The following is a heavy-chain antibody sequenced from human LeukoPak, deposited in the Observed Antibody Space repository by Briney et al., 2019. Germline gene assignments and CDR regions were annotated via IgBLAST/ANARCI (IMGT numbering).Heavy chain of an antibody. CDR3: ARHYIAAGGGDAFDI. Sequence: PSETLSLTCTVSGGSISSYYWSWIRQPAGKGLEWTGYIYYSGSTYYNPSLKSRVTISVDTSKNQFSLKLSSVTAADTAIYYCARHYIAAGGGDAFDIWGQGTMVIVSS. J-gene: IGHJ3*02. CDR2: IYYSGST. CDR1: GGSISSYY. D-gene: IGHD6-13*01. V-gene: IGHV4-59*08.